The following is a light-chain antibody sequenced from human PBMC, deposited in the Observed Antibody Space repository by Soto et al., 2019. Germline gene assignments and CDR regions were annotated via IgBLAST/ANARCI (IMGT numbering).Light chain of an antibody. Sequence: DIQMNQSPSTLSASVGDRVTITCLASQSISSWLAWYQQKPGKAPKLLIYKASSLKSGVPSRFSGSGSGTEFTLTISSLQPEDFATYYRQHCVSIPGTFCQGT. V-gene: IGKV1-5*03. CDR3: QHCVSIPGT. CDR1: QSISSW. J-gene: IGKJ1*01. CDR2: KAS.